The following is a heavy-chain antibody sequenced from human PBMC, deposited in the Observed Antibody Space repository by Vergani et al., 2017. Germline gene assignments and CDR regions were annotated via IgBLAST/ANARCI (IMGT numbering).Heavy chain of an antibody. J-gene: IGHJ2*01. CDR1: GFTFSSYA. Sequence: EVQLVESGEGLVQPGGSLRLSCAASGFTFSSYAMHWVRQAPGKGLEYVSAISSNGGSTYYADSVKGRFTISRYNSKNTLYLQMGSLRAEDMAVYYCARGNGDYRYWYFDLWGRGTLVTVSS. CDR2: ISSNGGST. CDR3: ARGNGDYRYWYFDL. D-gene: IGHD4-17*01. V-gene: IGHV3-64*02.